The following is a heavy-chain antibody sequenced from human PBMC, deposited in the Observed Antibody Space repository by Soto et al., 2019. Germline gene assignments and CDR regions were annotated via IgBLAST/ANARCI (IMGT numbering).Heavy chain of an antibody. CDR1: GGSISSFY. J-gene: IGHJ5*02. CDR3: ARGAFVAANWFDP. Sequence: SETLSLTCAVSGGSISSFYWSWIRQPPGKGLEWIGYIYSSGSTNYNPSLKSRVTISVDTSKNQFSLKLSSVTAADTAVYYCARGAFVAANWFDPWGQGTLVTVSS. D-gene: IGHD6-19*01. V-gene: IGHV4-59*12. CDR2: IYSSGST.